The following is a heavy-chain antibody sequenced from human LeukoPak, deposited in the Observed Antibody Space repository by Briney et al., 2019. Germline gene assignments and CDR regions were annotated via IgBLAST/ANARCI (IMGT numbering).Heavy chain of an antibody. CDR3: ARVSGATTRY. J-gene: IGHJ4*02. CDR1: GFTVSSNY. D-gene: IGHD3-10*01. V-gene: IGHV3-53*01. Sequence: GGSLRLSCAASGFTVSSNYMSWVRQAPGKGLEWVSVIYSGGSTYYADSVKGRFTISRDNDKNSLYLQMTSLRVEDTGIYYCARVSGATTRYWGQGTLVTVSS. CDR2: IYSGGST.